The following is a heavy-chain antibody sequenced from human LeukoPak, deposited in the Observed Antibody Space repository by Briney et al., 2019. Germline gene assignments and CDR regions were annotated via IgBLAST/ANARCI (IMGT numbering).Heavy chain of an antibody. CDR3: ASTKVAGIVLYWFDP. CDR1: GFTFSNYW. CDR2: INSDGINT. D-gene: IGHD6-19*01. J-gene: IGHJ5*02. V-gene: IGHV3-74*01. Sequence: GGSLRLSCAASGFTFSNYWMHWVRQAPGKGLVWVSRINSDGINTSYADSVKGRFTISRDNAKNSLYLQMNSLRAEDTAVYYCASTKVAGIVLYWFDPWGQGTLVTVSS.